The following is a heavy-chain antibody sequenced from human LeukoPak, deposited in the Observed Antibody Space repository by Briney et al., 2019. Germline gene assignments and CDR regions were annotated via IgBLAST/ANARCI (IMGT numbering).Heavy chain of an antibody. CDR2: INHSGST. V-gene: IGHV4-34*01. CDR1: GVSFSGYY. CDR3: AREGSDSGYDFVAP. J-gene: IGHJ4*02. D-gene: IGHD5-12*01. Sequence: SETLSPTCAVYGVSFSGYYWSWLRQPPGKGLEWLGEINHSGSTNYNPSLKSRATISVDTSKNQFSLKLSSVTAADTAVYYCAREGSDSGYDFVAPWGQGTLVTVSS.